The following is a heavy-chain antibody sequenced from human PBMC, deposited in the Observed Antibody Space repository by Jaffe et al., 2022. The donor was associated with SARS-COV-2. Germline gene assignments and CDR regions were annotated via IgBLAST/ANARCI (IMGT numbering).Heavy chain of an antibody. Sequence: EVQLVESGGGLVKPGGSLRLSCAASGFTFSNAWMSWVRQAPGKGLEWVGRIKSKTDGGTTDYAAPVKGRFTISRDDSKNTLYLQMNSLKTEDTAVYYCTSTYGDYPPYYYYYGMDVWGQGTTVTVSS. CDR1: GFTFSNAW. D-gene: IGHD4-17*01. J-gene: IGHJ6*02. V-gene: IGHV3-15*01. CDR2: IKSKTDGGTT. CDR3: TSTYGDYPPYYYYYGMDV.